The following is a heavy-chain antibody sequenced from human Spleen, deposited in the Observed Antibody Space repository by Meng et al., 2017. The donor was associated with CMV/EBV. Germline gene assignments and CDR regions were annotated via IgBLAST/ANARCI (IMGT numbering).Heavy chain of an antibody. V-gene: IGHV3-20*03. CDR1: FNLDEHS. J-gene: IGHJ5*02. D-gene: IGHD4-17*01. CDR2: ITWNGGTT. Sequence: FNLDEHSLSWVRQAPGKGLEWVSGITWNGGTTTYVDSVKGRFTISRDNAKKSLYLQMNNLKSEDTAFYYCARGRTDYGDYTLDWFDAWGQGTLVTVSS. CDR3: ARGRTDYGDYTLDWFDA.